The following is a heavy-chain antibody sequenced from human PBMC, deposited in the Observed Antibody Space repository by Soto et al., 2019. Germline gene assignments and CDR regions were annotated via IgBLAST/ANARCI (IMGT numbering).Heavy chain of an antibody. CDR2: IYWNDDK. V-gene: IGHV2-5*01. D-gene: IGHD3-3*01. Sequence: QPPGKALEWLALIYWNDDKRYSPSLKSRLTITKDTSKNQVVLTMTNMDPVDTATYYCAHSEDDFWSAYYGRMKPFDYWGQGTLVTVSS. CDR3: AHSEDDFWSAYYGRMKPFDY. J-gene: IGHJ4*02.